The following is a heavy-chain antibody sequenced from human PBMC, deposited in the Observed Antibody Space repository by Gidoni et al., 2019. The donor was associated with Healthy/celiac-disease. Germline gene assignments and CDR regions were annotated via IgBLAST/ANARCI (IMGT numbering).Heavy chain of an antibody. D-gene: IGHD3-3*01. CDR3: ARGGLFLEWFPNYYYYGMDV. CDR1: GGSFSGYY. CDR2: INHSGST. V-gene: IGHV4-34*01. Sequence: QVQLQQWGAGLLKPSETLSLTCAVYGGSFSGYYWSWIRQPPGKGLEWIGEINHSGSTNYNPSLKSRVTISVDTSKNQFSLKLSSVTAADTAVYYCARGGLFLEWFPNYYYYGMDVWGQGTTVTVSS. J-gene: IGHJ6*02.